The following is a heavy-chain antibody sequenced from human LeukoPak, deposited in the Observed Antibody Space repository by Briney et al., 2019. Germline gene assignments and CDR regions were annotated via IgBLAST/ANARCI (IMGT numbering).Heavy chain of an antibody. D-gene: IGHD3-22*01. Sequence: AASVKVSCKASGGTFSSYAISWVRQAPGQGLEWMGRIIPIFGTANYAQKCQGRVTITTDESTSTAYMELSSSRSEDTAVYYCARERYYDSSGYYFFDYWGQGTLVTVSS. CDR1: GGTFSSYA. CDR2: IIPIFGTA. CDR3: ARERYYDSSGYYFFDY. V-gene: IGHV1-69*05. J-gene: IGHJ4*02.